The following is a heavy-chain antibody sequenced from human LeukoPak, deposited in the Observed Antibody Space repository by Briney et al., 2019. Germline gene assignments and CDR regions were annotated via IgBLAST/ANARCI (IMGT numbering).Heavy chain of an antibody. V-gene: IGHV1-2*02. D-gene: IGHD4-17*01. CDR2: ITPNSGGT. CDR1: GYTLTGYY. J-gene: IGHJ4*02. Sequence: VASVKVSCKASGYTLTGYYMHWVRQAPGQGLEWMGWITPNSGGTNYAQKFQGRVTMTRDTSISTAYMELSRLRSDDTAVYYCARVRYGDSPGIDYWGQGTLVTVSS. CDR3: ARVRYGDSPGIDY.